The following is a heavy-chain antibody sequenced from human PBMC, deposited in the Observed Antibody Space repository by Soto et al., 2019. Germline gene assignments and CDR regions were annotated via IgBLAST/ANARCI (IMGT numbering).Heavy chain of an antibody. CDR3: ARQSYDSSDYFDY. CDR2: IYYSGST. D-gene: IGHD3-22*01. CDR1: GDSIIRSSYY. J-gene: IGHJ4*02. Sequence: SETLSLTCTVSGDSIIRSSYYWGWIRQPPGKGLEWIGSIYYSGSTYYNPSLKSRVTISVDTSRIHFSLKLISVTAADTAIYYCARQSYDSSDYFDYWGQGTLVTVSS. V-gene: IGHV4-39*01.